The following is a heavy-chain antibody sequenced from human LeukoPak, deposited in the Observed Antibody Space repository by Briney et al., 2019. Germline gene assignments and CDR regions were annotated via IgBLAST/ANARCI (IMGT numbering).Heavy chain of an antibody. CDR2: ICGSGGSK. Sequence: GGSLRLSCAASGFTFSSYAMSWVRQAPGKGLEWGSAICGSGGSKYYADSVKGRFTISRDNSKNTLYLQMTSLRAEDTAVYYCAKGGDMYYYDSSGYYLFDYWGQGPLVTVSS. J-gene: IGHJ4*02. D-gene: IGHD3-22*01. CDR3: AKGGDMYYYDSSGYYLFDY. CDR1: GFTFSSYA. V-gene: IGHV3-23*01.